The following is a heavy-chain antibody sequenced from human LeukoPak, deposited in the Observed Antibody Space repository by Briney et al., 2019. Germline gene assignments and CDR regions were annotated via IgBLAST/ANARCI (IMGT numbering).Heavy chain of an antibody. CDR3: ARSSYSSSSSV. CDR1: GFTFSGFW. CDR2: INSGGSEG. D-gene: IGHD6-6*01. J-gene: IGHJ3*01. Sequence: GGSLRLSCAVSGFTFSGFWMSWSRQAPGKGLEWVASINSGGSEGYYADVVKGRFTISRDNAKNSLYPQINSLRAEDTAVYYCARSSYSSSSSVRGQGTMVTVSS. V-gene: IGHV3-7*03.